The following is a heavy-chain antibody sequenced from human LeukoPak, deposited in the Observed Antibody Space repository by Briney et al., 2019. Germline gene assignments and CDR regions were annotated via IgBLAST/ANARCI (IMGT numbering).Heavy chain of an antibody. V-gene: IGHV3-33*06. J-gene: IGHJ3*02. CDR2: IWYDGSNK. D-gene: IGHD3-22*01. CDR1: GFTFSSYG. CDR3: AKDLPLLPPLTTTYYYDSSGYQDAFDI. Sequence: PGGSLRLSCAASGFTFSSYGMHWVRQAPGKGLEWVAVIWYDGSNKYYADSVKGRFTISRDNSKNTLYLQMNSLRAEDTAVYYCAKDLPLLPPLTTTYYYDSSGYQDAFDIWGQGTMVTVSS.